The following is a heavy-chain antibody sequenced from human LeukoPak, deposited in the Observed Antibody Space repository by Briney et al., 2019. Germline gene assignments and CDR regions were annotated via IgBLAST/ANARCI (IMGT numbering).Heavy chain of an antibody. CDR1: GFTFSSYA. CDR3: AKERYNWNYVDY. J-gene: IGHJ4*02. CDR2: ISGSADST. Sequence: GGSLRLSCAASGFTFSSYAMSWVRQAPGRGLEWVSSISGSADSTYYADSVKGRFSISRDNSKNTLYLQMNSLRAEDTAVYYCAKERYNWNYVDYWGQGTLVTVSS. V-gene: IGHV3-23*01. D-gene: IGHD1-20*01.